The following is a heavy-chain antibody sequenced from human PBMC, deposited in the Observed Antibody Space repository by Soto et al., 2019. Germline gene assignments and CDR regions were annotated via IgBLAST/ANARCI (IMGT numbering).Heavy chain of an antibody. CDR2: IEPSDSYT. J-gene: IGHJ6*02. V-gene: IGHV5-10-1*01. CDR3: ARLIGEIWENYDGMDV. Sequence: GESLKISCKGSGYIFTSYWISWVRQMPGKGLEWMGRIEPSDSYTNYSPSFQGHVTISADKSISTAYLQWSSLKASDTAMYYCARLIGEIWENYDGMDVWGQGTTVTVSS. CDR1: GYIFTSYW. D-gene: IGHD1-26*01.